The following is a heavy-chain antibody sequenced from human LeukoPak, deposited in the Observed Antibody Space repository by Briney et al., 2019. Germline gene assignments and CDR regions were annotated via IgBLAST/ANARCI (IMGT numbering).Heavy chain of an antibody. Sequence: SVKVSCKASGGTFSSYAISWVRQAPGQGLEWMRRIIPIFGTANYAQKFQGRVTITTDESTSTAYMELSSLRSEDTAVYYCARDQGLICSGGSCRYGARSLYYFDYWGQGTLVTVSS. V-gene: IGHV1-69*05. CDR3: ARDQGLICSGGSCRYGARSLYYFDY. CDR2: IIPIFGTA. J-gene: IGHJ4*02. CDR1: GGTFSSYA. D-gene: IGHD2-15*01.